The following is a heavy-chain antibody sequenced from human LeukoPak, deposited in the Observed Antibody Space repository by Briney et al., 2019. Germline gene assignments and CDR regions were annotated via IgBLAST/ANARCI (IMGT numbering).Heavy chain of an antibody. CDR1: GYTFTGYY. CDR3: ARSRLRQQLGWFDP. Sequence: ASVKVSCKASGYTFTGYYMHWVRQAPGQGLEWMGWINPNSGGTNYAQKFQGRFTMTRDTSISTAYMELSRLRSDDTAVYYCARSRLRQQLGWFDPWGQGTLVTVSS. CDR2: INPNSGGT. V-gene: IGHV1-2*02. D-gene: IGHD6-13*01. J-gene: IGHJ5*02.